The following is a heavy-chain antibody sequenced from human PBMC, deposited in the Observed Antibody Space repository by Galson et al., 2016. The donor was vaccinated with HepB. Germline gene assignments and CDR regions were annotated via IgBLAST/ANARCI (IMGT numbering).Heavy chain of an antibody. CDR3: ASTSRDSYCSTAGCYFDY. CDR1: GASISSGTYY. Sequence: LSLTCSVSGASISSGTYYWGWVRQPPGKGLEWIGTIYYTGSTYYKTSLKSRVTISADTSKNQFSLELTSVTAADTAAYYCASTSRDSYCSTAGCYFDYWGLGTLVTVSS. J-gene: IGHJ4*02. CDR2: IYYTGST. V-gene: IGHV4-39*01. D-gene: IGHD2-2*01.